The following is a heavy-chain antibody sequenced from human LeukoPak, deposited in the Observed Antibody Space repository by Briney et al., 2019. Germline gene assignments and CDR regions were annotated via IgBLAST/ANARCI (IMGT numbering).Heavy chain of an antibody. CDR3: ARAYSSRSRFAFDI. V-gene: IGHV4-59*01. CDR2: IYYSGST. D-gene: IGHD6-13*01. J-gene: IGHJ3*02. Sequence: SETLSLTCTVSGGSISSYYWSWIRQPPGKGLEWIGYIYYSGSTNYNPSLKSRVTISVDTSKNQFSLKLSSVTAADTAVYYCARAYSSRSRFAFDIWGQGTMVTVSS. CDR1: GGSISSYY.